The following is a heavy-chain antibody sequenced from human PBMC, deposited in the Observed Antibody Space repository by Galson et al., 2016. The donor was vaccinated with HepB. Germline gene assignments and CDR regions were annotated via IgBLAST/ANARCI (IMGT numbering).Heavy chain of an antibody. CDR2: IKSKPDGGTT. V-gene: IGHV3-15*01. CDR1: GLTFNNTW. Sequence: SLRLSCAASGLTFNNTWMSWVRQAPGKGLEWVGRIKSKPDGGTTDYAAPVKGRFIISRDDSESVLYLQMNSLETADTAVYCTTLWNSRKGFDYWGQGSQVTVSS. CDR3: TTLWNSRKGFDY. D-gene: IGHD2/OR15-2a*01. J-gene: IGHJ4*02.